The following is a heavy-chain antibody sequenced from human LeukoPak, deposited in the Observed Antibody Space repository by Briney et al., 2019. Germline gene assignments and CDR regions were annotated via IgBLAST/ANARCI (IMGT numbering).Heavy chain of an antibody. CDR2: ISTDSRYI. V-gene: IGHV3-21*01. Sequence: PGGSLRLSCAASGFTFRSYSLTWVRQAPGKGLEWVSDISTDSRYIYYADSVQGRFTISRDNAKNSLYLQMNSLRAEDTAVYYCARDAYGSSVDYWGQGTLVTVSS. J-gene: IGHJ4*02. D-gene: IGHD1-26*01. CDR1: GFTFRSYS. CDR3: ARDAYGSSVDY.